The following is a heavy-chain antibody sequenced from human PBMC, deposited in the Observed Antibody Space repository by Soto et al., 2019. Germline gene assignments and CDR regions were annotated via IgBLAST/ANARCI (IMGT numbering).Heavy chain of an antibody. CDR3: ARSRRGYSGYDQNYYMDV. V-gene: IGHV1-69*13. CDR2: IIPIFGTA. D-gene: IGHD5-12*01. Sequence: SLKLSCKASVGTFMYFSMVSVRQNPRQGLEWMGGIIPIFGTANYAQKFQGRVTITADESTSTAYMELSSLRSEDTAVYYCARSRRGYSGYDQNYYMDVWGKGTTVTVSS. CDR1: VGTFMYFS. J-gene: IGHJ6*03.